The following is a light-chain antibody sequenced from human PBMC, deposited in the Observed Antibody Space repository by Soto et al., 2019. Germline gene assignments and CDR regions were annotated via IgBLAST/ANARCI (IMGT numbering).Light chain of an antibody. J-gene: IGKJ4*01. V-gene: IGKV2-28*01. CDR3: MQVLQTPPT. Sequence: EIVMPQSPLSLPVTPGEPPSISYRSSQSLLQINGNNQLGWVLQKPGQSPQLLMYLGSSRASGVPDRFSGSGSGTDFTLKISRVEPEDVGVYYCMQVLQTPPTFGGGTKVEIK. CDR1: QSLLQINGNNQ. CDR2: LGS.